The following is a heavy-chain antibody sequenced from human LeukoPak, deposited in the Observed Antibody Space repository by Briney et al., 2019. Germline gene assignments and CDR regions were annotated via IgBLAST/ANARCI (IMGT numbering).Heavy chain of an antibody. CDR3: ARDPPPYGVDYFDY. CDR2: INTDGTST. J-gene: IGHJ4*02. Sequence: GGSLRLSCAASGLTLTTYWMHWVRQAPGKGLVWVSRINTDGTSTNYADSVKGRFTISRDNAKNSLYLQMSSLRAEDSAVYYCARDPPPYGVDYFDYWGQGTLVTVSS. CDR1: GLTLTTYW. V-gene: IGHV3-74*01. D-gene: IGHD4-17*01.